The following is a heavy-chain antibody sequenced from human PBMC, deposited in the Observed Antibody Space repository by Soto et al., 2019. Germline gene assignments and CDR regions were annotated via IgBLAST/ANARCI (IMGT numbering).Heavy chain of an antibody. CDR3: AKMEGMDPWAYSFDY. Sequence: EVQVLESGGGLVQPGGSLRLSCAATGFTFSDFAMSWVRQAPGKGLEWVSRNYGGGNGPHYADSVKGRVTISRDNSKNTLYLQMNSLRAEDTAVYYCAKMEGMDPWAYSFDYWGQGTLVTVSS. J-gene: IGHJ4*02. CDR1: GFTFSDFA. D-gene: IGHD2-2*03. V-gene: IGHV3-23*01. CDR2: NYGGGNGP.